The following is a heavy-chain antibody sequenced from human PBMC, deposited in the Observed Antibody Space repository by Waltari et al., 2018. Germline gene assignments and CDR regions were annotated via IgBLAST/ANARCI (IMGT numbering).Heavy chain of an antibody. J-gene: IGHJ5*02. V-gene: IGHV3-23*01. D-gene: IGHD2-2*01. CDR3: AKDPGGVPAAIDWFDP. Sequence: EVQLLESGGGLVQPGGSLRLSCAASGFTFSSSAMSWVRQAPGKGLEWVSAISGSGGSTYYADSVKGRFTISRDNSKNTLYLQMNSLRAEDTAVYYCAKDPGGVPAAIDWFDPWGQGTLVTVSS. CDR1: GFTFSSSA. CDR2: ISGSGGST.